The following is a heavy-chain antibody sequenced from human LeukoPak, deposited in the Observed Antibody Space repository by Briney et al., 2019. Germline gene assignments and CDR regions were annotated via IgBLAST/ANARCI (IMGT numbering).Heavy chain of an antibody. D-gene: IGHD7-27*01. CDR2: IIPIFGTA. CDR3: ARDPGPRGQGNY. CDR1: GGTFSSYA. Sequence: GASVNVSCKASGGTFSSYAISWVRQAPGQGLEWMGGIIPIFGTANYAQKFQGRVTITADESTSTAYMELSSLRSEDTAVYYCARDPGPRGQGNYWGQGTLVTVSS. J-gene: IGHJ4*02. V-gene: IGHV1-69*13.